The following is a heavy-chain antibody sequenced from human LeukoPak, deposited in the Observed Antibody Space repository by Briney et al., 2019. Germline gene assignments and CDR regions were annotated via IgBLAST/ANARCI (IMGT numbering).Heavy chain of an antibody. V-gene: IGHV4-4*07. CDR1: GGSMTTHH. Sequence: SETLSLTCTVSGGSMTTHHWNWIRPTPGKGLEWIGRIYTSGSTNYNPSLKSRVTMSVDTSKNQFSLKLSSVTAADTAVYYCAREGAYYGSGSRRPPGWFHPWGQGTLVTVSS. D-gene: IGHD3-10*01. CDR2: IYTSGST. CDR3: AREGAYYGSGSRRPPGWFHP. J-gene: IGHJ5*02.